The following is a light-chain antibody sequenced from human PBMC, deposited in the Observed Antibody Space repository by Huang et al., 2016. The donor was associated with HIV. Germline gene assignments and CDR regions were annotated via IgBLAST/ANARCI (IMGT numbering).Light chain of an antibody. CDR1: QSLSNYY. CDR2: ATS. V-gene: IGKV3-20*01. J-gene: IGKJ1*01. Sequence: DIVLTQSPGTLSLSPGERATLSCRASQSLSNYYVTWYQQKAGQTPRLLIHATSTRANGIPDRISGSGSGAGFTLTISRLEPEDFAVYFCHHYGSPPWTFGQGTRVEIK. CDR3: HHYGSPPWT.